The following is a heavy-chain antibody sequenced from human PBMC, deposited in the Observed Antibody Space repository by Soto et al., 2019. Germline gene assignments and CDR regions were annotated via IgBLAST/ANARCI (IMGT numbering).Heavy chain of an antibody. CDR1: GGSISSYY. J-gene: IGHJ4*02. CDR3: ASATEATAIRGFDY. D-gene: IGHD2-2*02. Sequence: SETLSLTCTVSGGSISSYYWSWIRQPPGKGLEWIGYIYYSGSTNYNPSLKSRVTISVDTSKNQFSLKLSSVTAADTAVYYCASATEATAIRGFDYWGQGILVTVSS. V-gene: IGHV4-59*01. CDR2: IYYSGST.